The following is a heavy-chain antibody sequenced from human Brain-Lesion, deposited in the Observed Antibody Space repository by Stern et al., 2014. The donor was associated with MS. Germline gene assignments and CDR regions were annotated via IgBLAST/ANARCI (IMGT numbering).Heavy chain of an antibody. V-gene: IGHV4-39*01. CDR1: GGSISSSTYY. Sequence: QLQLQESGPGLVKPSETLSLTCTVSGGSISSSTYYWGWIRQPPGKGLEWIGNIYYSGFTYYNPSPKSRVTISVDMSKNQFSLKLSSVTAADTAIYYCARHDSVPRPSQLYSARDRGPGYFDYWGQGTLVTVSS. CDR3: ARHDSVPRPSQLYSARDRGPGYFDY. J-gene: IGHJ4*02. CDR2: IYYSGFT. D-gene: IGHD1-26*01.